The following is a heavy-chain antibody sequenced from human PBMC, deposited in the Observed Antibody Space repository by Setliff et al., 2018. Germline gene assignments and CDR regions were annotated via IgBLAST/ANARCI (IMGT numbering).Heavy chain of an antibody. D-gene: IGHD3-3*01. V-gene: IGHV4-34*01. CDR2: INQSGNT. J-gene: IGHJ4*02. CDR3: RFWSSYYKNDY. CDR1: GESFSNNY. Sequence: SETLSLTCSVYGESFSNNYWGWIRQSPGKRREWIAEINQSGNTNYNPSLNSRVSVSVDTPTNQFSLKVFSVTAADTAVYYCRFWSSYYKNDYWAQGTLVTVS.